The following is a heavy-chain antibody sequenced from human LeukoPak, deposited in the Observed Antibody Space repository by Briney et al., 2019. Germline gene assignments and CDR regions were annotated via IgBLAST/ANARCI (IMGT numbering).Heavy chain of an antibody. D-gene: IGHD5-12*01. CDR1: GGSISSGTYY. Sequence: PSETLSLTCTVSGGSISSGTYYWSWIRQPAGKGLEWIGRIYTSGETNYNPSLKGRVTLSVDTSKNQFSLKLSSVTAADTAMYYCARGYSPDDAFDIWGQGTMVTVSS. CDR3: ARGYSPDDAFDI. J-gene: IGHJ3*02. V-gene: IGHV4-61*02. CDR2: IYTSGET.